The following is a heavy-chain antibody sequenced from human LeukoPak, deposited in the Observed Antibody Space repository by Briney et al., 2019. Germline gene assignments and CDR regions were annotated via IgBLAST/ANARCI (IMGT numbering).Heavy chain of an antibody. J-gene: IGHJ4*02. Sequence: GRSLRLSCAASGFTFSSYAMHWIRQAPGKGLEWVAVISYDGSNKYYADSVKGRFTISRDNSKNTLYLQMNSLRAEDTAVYYCARGPVLLWFGEFDYWGQGTLVTVSS. V-gene: IGHV3-30-3*01. CDR1: GFTFSSYA. CDR3: ARGPVLLWFGEFDY. CDR2: ISYDGSNK. D-gene: IGHD3-10*01.